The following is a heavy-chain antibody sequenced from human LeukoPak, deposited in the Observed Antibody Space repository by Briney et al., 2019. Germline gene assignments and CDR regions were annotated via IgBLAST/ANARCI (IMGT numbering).Heavy chain of an antibody. CDR1: GFTFNSYA. D-gene: IGHD3-9*01. V-gene: IGHV3-23*01. CDR3: AKGILTGTSKYYFEY. CDR2: ISGTGDST. J-gene: IGHJ4*02. Sequence: GGSLRLSCAASGFTFNSYAMSWVRQAPGKGLEWVSAISGTGDSTYYTNFVKGRFTISRDNSKNTLYLQINSLGAEDTAVYYCAKGILTGTSKYYFEYWGQGTLVTVSS.